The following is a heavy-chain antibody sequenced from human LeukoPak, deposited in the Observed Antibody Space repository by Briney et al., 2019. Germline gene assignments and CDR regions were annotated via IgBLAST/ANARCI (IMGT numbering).Heavy chain of an antibody. V-gene: IGHV3-48*03. CDR1: GFTLSSYE. CDR2: ISSSGSTI. D-gene: IGHD1-26*01. Sequence: GGSLRLSCAASGFTLSSYEMIWVRQAPGKGLEWISYISSSGSTIYYGDSVKGRFTISRDSAKNSLYLQMNSLRAEDTAVYYCAKGWDSGPHFGSWGQGTLVTVSS. J-gene: IGHJ4*02. CDR3: AKGWDSGPHFGS.